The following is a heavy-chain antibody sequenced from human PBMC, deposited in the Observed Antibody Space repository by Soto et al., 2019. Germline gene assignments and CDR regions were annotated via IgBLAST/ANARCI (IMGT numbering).Heavy chain of an antibody. Sequence: GASVKVSCKASGYTFTGYYMHWVRQAPGQGLEWMGWINPNSGGTNYAQKFQGRVTMTRDTSISTAYMELSRLRSDDTAVYYCARESAVAGQVLDYWGQGTLVTVYS. CDR1: GYTFTGYY. V-gene: IGHV1-2*02. CDR3: ARESAVAGQVLDY. CDR2: INPNSGGT. J-gene: IGHJ4*02. D-gene: IGHD6-19*01.